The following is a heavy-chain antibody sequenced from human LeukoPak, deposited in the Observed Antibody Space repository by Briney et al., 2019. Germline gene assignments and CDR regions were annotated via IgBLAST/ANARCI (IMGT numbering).Heavy chain of an antibody. J-gene: IGHJ4*02. V-gene: IGHV4-4*09. CDR3: ARRGPAAAEDC. CDR2: IYTSGST. CDR1: GGSISSYY. D-gene: IGHD2-2*01. Sequence: SETLSLTCTVSGGSISSYYWSWIRQPPGKGLEWIGYIYTSGSTNYNPSLKSRVTISVDTSKNQFSLKLSSVTAADTAVYYCARRGPAAAEDCWGQGTLVTVSS.